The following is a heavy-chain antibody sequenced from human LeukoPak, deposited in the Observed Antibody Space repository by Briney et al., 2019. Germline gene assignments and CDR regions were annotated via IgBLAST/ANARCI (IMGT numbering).Heavy chain of an antibody. D-gene: IGHD3-10*01. CDR3: VREGRGPQTDY. J-gene: IGHJ4*02. CDR1: GNTFTGYY. Sequence: ASVKVSCKASGNTFTGYYMHWVRQAPGQGLEWMGWINPNSGGTNYAQNFQGRVTMTRDTSISTAYMEVSRLRSDDTAVYYCVREGRGPQTDYWGQGALVTVSS. CDR2: INPNSGGT. V-gene: IGHV1-2*02.